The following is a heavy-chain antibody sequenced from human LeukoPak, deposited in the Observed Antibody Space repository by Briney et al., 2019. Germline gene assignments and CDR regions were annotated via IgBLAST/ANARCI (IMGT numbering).Heavy chain of an antibody. CDR2: IYYSGST. V-gene: IGHV4-39*07. Sequence: SETLSLTCTVSGGSISSSSYYWGWIRQPPGKGLEWIGSIYYSGSTYYNPSLKSRVTISVDTSKNQFSLKLSSVTAADTAVYYCARGRWIYYFDYWGQGTLVTVSS. CDR3: ARGRWIYYFDY. J-gene: IGHJ4*02. D-gene: IGHD5-12*01. CDR1: GGSISSSSYY.